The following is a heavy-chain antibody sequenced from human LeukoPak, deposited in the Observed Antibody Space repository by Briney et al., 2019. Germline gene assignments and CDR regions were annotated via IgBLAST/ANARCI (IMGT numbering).Heavy chain of an antibody. CDR1: GGSISSYY. Sequence: SETLSLTCTVSGGSISSYYWSWIRQPPGKGLEWIGYIYYSGSTNYNPSLKSRVTISVDTSKNQFSLKLSPVTAADTAVYYCASLHVGDYGDYSYFDYWGQGTLVTVSS. CDR3: ASLHVGDYGDYSYFDY. CDR2: IYYSGST. J-gene: IGHJ4*02. D-gene: IGHD4-17*01. V-gene: IGHV4-59*01.